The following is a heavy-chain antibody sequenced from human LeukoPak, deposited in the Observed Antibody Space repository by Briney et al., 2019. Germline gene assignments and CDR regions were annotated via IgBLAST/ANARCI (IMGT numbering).Heavy chain of an antibody. D-gene: IGHD2-15*01. CDR1: GGSISSGGYS. CDR3: ARAPRAYCSGGSCYVDV. Sequence: SQTLSLTCAVSGGSISSGGYSWSWIRQPPGKGLEWIGYIYHSGSTYYNPSLKSRVTISVDRSKNQFFLKLSSVTAADTAVYYCARAPRAYCSGGSCYVDVWGQGTTVTVSS. CDR2: IYHSGST. J-gene: IGHJ6*02. V-gene: IGHV4-30-2*01.